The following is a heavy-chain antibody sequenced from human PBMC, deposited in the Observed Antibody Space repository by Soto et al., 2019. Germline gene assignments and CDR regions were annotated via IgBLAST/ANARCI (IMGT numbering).Heavy chain of an antibody. Sequence: SETLSLTCTVSGGSISSGGYYWSWIRQHPGKGLEWIGYIYYSWSTYYNPSPKSRVTISVDTSKNQFSLKLSSVTAADTAVYYRARDGGGGSSPFDYWGQGTLVSVAS. V-gene: IGHV4-31*03. CDR3: ARDGGGGSSPFDY. D-gene: IGHD1-26*01. J-gene: IGHJ4*02. CDR1: GGSISSGGYY. CDR2: IYYSWST.